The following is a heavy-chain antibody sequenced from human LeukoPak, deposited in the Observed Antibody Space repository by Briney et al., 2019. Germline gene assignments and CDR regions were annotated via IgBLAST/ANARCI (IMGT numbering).Heavy chain of an antibody. D-gene: IGHD6-19*01. V-gene: IGHV3-21*01. Sequence: GGSLRLSCAASGFTFSSYSMNWVRQAPGKGLEWVSSISGSSSYINYADSVKGRFTISRDNAQNSLFLQLNSLRAEDTAVYYCARDPYSSGWYKDAFDIWGQGTIVTVSS. CDR2: ISGSSSYI. CDR3: ARDPYSSGWYKDAFDI. J-gene: IGHJ3*02. CDR1: GFTFSSYS.